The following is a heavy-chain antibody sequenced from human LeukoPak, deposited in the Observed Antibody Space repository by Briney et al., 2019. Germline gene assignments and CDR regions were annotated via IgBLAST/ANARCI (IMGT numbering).Heavy chain of an antibody. Sequence: PSETLSLTCTVSGGSISSSSHYWGWIRQPPGKGLEWIGYIYYSGSTNYNPSLKSRVTISVDTSKNQFSLKLSSVTAADTAVYYCARHKDYYYSYMDVWGKGTTVTISS. J-gene: IGHJ6*03. V-gene: IGHV4-61*05. CDR3: ARHKDYYYSYMDV. CDR2: IYYSGST. CDR1: GGSISSSSHY.